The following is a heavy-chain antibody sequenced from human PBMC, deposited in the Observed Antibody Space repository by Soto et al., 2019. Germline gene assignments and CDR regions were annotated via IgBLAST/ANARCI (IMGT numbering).Heavy chain of an antibody. CDR1: GGSFSGYY. J-gene: IGHJ6*03. CDR2: INHSGST. V-gene: IGHV4-34*01. CDR3: ARGPAITMVRGVTYRRTSRDYYMDV. D-gene: IGHD3-10*01. Sequence: SETLSLTCAVYGGSFSGYYWSWIRQPPGKGLEWIGEINHSGSTNYNPSLKSRVTISVDTSKNQFSLKLSSVTAADTAVYYWARGPAITMVRGVTYRRTSRDYYMDVWGKGTTVTVSS.